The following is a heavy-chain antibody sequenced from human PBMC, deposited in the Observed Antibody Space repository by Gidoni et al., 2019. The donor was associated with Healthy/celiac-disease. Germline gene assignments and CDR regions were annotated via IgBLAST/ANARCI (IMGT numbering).Heavy chain of an antibody. CDR1: GYTFTSYA. CDR2: INAGNGNT. CDR3: ARAPDWGPFDY. Sequence: QVQLVQSGAEVKKPGASVKVSCKASGYTFTSYAMHWVRQAPGQRLEWMGWINAGNGNTKYSQKCQGRVTITRDTSASTAYMELSSLRSEDTAVYYCARAPDWGPFDYWGQGTLVTVSS. D-gene: IGHD3-16*01. V-gene: IGHV1-3*01. J-gene: IGHJ4*02.